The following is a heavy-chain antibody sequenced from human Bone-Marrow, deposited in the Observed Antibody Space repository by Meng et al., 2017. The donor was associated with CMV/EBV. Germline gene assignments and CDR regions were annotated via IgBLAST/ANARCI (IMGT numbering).Heavy chain of an antibody. CDR3: ARERGLVVPAPLDY. CDR2: IDPKSGGT. CDR1: GYTFTGYY. V-gene: IGHV1-2*02. D-gene: IGHD2-2*01. J-gene: IGHJ4*02. Sequence: ASVKVSCKASGYTFTGYYLHWVRQAPGQGLEWMGWIDPKSGGTNYAQRFEGRVTMTRDTSITTAYMDLSRLRSDDTAVYYCARERGLVVPAPLDYWGQGTLVTASS.